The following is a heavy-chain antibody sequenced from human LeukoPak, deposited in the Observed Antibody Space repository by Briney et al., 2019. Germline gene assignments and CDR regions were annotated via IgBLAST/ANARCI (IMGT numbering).Heavy chain of an antibody. V-gene: IGHV4-39*07. Sequence: SETLSLTCAVTGGPIRDSKTWGWVRQPPGKGLEWIGNIHYDGRTAPNPSLKSRVTLPLDTSTNQFSLKVNSVTATDTTLYYCARVVTAAGLDLWGQGILVTISS. CDR2: IHYDGRT. CDR1: GGPIRDSKT. CDR3: ARVVTAAGLDL. D-gene: IGHD6-25*01. J-gene: IGHJ5*02.